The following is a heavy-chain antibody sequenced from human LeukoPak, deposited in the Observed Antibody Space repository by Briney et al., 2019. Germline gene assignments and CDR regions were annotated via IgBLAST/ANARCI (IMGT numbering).Heavy chain of an antibody. J-gene: IGHJ6*04. CDR3: ARAVTMVRGVIMDYYYGMDV. CDR1: GGTFSSYA. D-gene: IGHD3-10*01. V-gene: IGHV1-69*06. Sequence: GSSVKVSCKASGGTFSSYAISWVRQAPGQGLEWVGGIIPIFGTANYAQKFQGRVTITADKSTSTAYMELSSLRSEDTAVYYCARAVTMVRGVIMDYYYGMDVWGKGTTVTVSS. CDR2: IIPIFGTA.